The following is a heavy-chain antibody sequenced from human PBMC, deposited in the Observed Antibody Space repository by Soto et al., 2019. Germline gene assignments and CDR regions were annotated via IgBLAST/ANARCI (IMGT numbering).Heavy chain of an antibody. CDR2: ISWDGGST. D-gene: IGHD3-16*01. CDR1: GFTFDDYA. J-gene: IGHJ6*02. CDR3: AKDITQSTLRGRSYYYYYYGMDV. V-gene: IGHV3-43D*04. Sequence: TGGSLRLSCAASGFTFDDYAMHWVRQAPGKGLEWVSLISWDGGSTYYADSVKGRFTISRDNSKNSLYLQMNSLRAEDTALYYCAKDITQSTLRGRSYYYYYYGMDVWGQGTTVTVSS.